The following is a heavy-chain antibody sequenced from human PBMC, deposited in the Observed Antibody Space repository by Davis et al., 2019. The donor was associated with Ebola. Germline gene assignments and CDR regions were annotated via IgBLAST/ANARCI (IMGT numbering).Heavy chain of an antibody. V-gene: IGHV3-15*01. J-gene: IGHJ6*03. D-gene: IGHD3-3*01. CDR1: GFTFSSYS. Sequence: GESLKISCAASGFTFSSYSMNWVRQAPGKGLEWVGRIKSKTDGGTTDYAAPVKGRFTISRDDSKNTLYLQMNSLKTEDTAVYYCTTAEWSHYMDVWGKGTTVTVSS. CDR2: IKSKTDGGTT. CDR3: TTAEWSHYMDV.